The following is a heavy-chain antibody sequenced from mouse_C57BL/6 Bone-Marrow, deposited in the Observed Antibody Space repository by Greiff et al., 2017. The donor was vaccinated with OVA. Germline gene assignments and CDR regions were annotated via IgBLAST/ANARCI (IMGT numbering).Heavy chain of an antibody. CDR2: INPNNGGT. V-gene: IGHV1-26*01. D-gene: IGHD1-1*01. Sequence: VPLQQSGPELVKPGASVKISCKASGYTFTDYYMNWVKQSHGKSLEWIGDINPNNGGTSYNQKFTGKATLTVDKSSSTAYMELRSLTSEDSAVYYCARITTVVPFYAMGYWGKGTSVTAAS. CDR3: ARITTVVPFYAMGY. J-gene: IGHJ4*01. CDR1: GYTFTDYY.